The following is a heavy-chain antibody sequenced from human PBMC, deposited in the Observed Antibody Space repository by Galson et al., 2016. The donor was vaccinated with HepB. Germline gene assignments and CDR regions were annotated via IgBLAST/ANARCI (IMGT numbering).Heavy chain of an antibody. Sequence: SLRLSCAASGFTFSSYAMDWVRQAPGRGLEWVAYISHDESDKHYADSVRGRCTISRDHSKNTLYLQMTSLRPEDSAVYFCARNEDQGVGGNHGMDVWGQGTPVTVSS. CDR2: ISHDESDK. CDR3: ARNEDQGVGGNHGMDV. V-gene: IGHV3-30*14. J-gene: IGHJ6*02. CDR1: GFTFSSYA. D-gene: IGHD3-16*01.